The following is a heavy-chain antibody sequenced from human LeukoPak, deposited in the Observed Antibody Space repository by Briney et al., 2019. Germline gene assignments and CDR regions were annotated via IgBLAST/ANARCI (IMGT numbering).Heavy chain of an antibody. Sequence: SETLSLTCTVSGGSISSSSYYWGWIRQPPGKGLEWIGSIYYSGSTYYNPSLKSRVTISVDTSKNQFSLKLSSVTAADTAVYYCARLGATGHYWGQGTPVTVSS. J-gene: IGHJ4*02. CDR1: GGSISSSSYY. V-gene: IGHV4-39*01. CDR2: IYYSGST. CDR3: ARLGATGHY. D-gene: IGHD1-26*01.